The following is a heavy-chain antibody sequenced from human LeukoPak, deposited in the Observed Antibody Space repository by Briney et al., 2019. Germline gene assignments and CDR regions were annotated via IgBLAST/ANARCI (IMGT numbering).Heavy chain of an antibody. CDR1: GGSISSSSYY. Sequence: SETLSLTCTVSGGSISSSSYYWGWIRQPPGKGLEWIGSIYYSGSTYYNPSLKSRVTISVDTSKNQFSLKLTSVTAADTAVYYCARERLVHLATVFDSWGQGTLVAVSS. D-gene: IGHD1-1*01. V-gene: IGHV4-39*07. CDR3: ARERLVHLATVFDS. CDR2: IYYSGST. J-gene: IGHJ4*02.